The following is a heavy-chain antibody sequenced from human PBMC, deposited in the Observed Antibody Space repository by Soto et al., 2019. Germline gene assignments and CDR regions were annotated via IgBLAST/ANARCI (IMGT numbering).Heavy chain of an antibody. V-gene: IGHV3-21*01. CDR1: GFTFSTYS. D-gene: IGHD2-2*02. J-gene: IGHJ6*02. CDR2: ISSRSDI. CDR3: AREYTAWPLAYGLDF. Sequence: PGGSLRLSCVVSGFTFSTYSINWVRQDPGKGLEWVSSISSRSDIYYADSVKGRFTISRDNAKNSVSLQMNSLRAEDTAVYYCAREYTAWPLAYGLDFGGQGTTVTSP.